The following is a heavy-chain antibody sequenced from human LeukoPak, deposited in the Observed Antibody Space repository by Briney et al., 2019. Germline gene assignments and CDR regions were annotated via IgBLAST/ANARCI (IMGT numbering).Heavy chain of an antibody. CDR2: ISYDGTKK. Sequence: PGGSLRLSCAVFGFTFSGYTMHWVRQAPGKGLEWVAVISYDGTKKHYADSARGRFTISRDDSKNTLYLQMNSLRPEDTALYYCARGGSSWYDPTDYWGLGTLVTVPS. CDR1: GFTFSGYT. V-gene: IGHV3-30-3*01. CDR3: ARGGSSWYDPTDY. J-gene: IGHJ4*02. D-gene: IGHD6-13*01.